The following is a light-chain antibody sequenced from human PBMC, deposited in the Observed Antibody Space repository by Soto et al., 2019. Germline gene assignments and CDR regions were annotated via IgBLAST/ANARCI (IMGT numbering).Light chain of an antibody. CDR3: QAFDIGLSASGV. Sequence: QSVLTQPPSVSGAPGQRVTISCAGSSSHIGATYDIHWYQQLPGAAPRLLIYGNSNRPSGVPDRFAGSKSGTSASLAIIGLRVEDEGIYSCQAFDIGLSASGVFGGGTKLTVL. J-gene: IGLJ3*02. V-gene: IGLV1-40*01. CDR1: SSHIGATYD. CDR2: GNS.